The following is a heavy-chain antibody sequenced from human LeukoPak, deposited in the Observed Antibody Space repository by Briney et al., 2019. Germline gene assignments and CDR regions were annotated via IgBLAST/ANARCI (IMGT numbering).Heavy chain of an antibody. CDR1: GYTFTNYW. CDR3: ARHTGEGSHFQH. CDR2: IYPGDSDT. V-gene: IGHV5-51*01. J-gene: IGHJ1*01. Sequence: GESLMISCKASGYTFTNYWIGWVRQLPGKGLEWMGIIYPGDSDTRYSPSFRGQVITSADKSIRTTYLQWTSLKASDTAMYYCARHTGEGSHFQHWGQGSLVTVSS. D-gene: IGHD3-16*01.